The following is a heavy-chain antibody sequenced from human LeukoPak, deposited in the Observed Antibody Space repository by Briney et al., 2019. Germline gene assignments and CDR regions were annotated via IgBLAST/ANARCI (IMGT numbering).Heavy chain of an antibody. J-gene: IGHJ5*02. CDR1: GGSFSGYY. Sequence: SETLSLTCAVYGGSFSGYYWSWIRQPPGKGLEWIGEINHSGSTNYNPSLKSRVTISVDTSKNQFSLKLSSVTAADTAVYYCGRGTRQWLVPYYYNWFDPWGQGTLVTVSS. CDR3: GRGTRQWLVPYYYNWFDP. D-gene: IGHD6-19*01. CDR2: INHSGST. V-gene: IGHV4-34*01.